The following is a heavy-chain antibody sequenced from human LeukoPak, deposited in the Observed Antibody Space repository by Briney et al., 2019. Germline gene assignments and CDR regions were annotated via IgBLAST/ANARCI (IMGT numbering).Heavy chain of an antibody. CDR1: GFTVSTDY. CDR2: IYSGDTT. Sequence: GGSLRLSCAASGFTVSTDYMSWVRQAPGKGLEWVSVIYSGDTTFYADSVRGKFTISRDNSKNTLYLQMNSLRAEDTAVYYCASILRSSSGYYFDYWGQGTLVTVSS. V-gene: IGHV3-66*01. CDR3: ASILRSSSGYYFDY. J-gene: IGHJ4*02. D-gene: IGHD3-10*01.